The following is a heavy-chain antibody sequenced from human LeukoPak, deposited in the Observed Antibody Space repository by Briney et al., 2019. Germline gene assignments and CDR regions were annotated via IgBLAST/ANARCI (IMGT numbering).Heavy chain of an antibody. CDR2: ISWQSNTR. D-gene: IGHD3-3*01. Sequence: GGSLRLSCAASGFFFDDYGMHWVRQVPGKGLEWVSGISWQSNTRKYADSVRGRFTISRDNAKNSLYLQMNSRKLEDTALYYCVKDRDFWSGLDVWGQGTMVTVS. J-gene: IGHJ6*02. V-gene: IGHV3-9*01. CDR1: GFFFDDYG. CDR3: VKDRDFWSGLDV.